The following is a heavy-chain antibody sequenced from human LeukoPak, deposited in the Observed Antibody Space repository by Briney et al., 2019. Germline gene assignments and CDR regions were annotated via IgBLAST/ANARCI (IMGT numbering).Heavy chain of an antibody. Sequence: SVTVSCKTSGYTFTDYYIHWVRQAPGQGLEWVGWSRTTTGVTNYSQKFQGRVTVTRDTSISTAYMEMSSLTSDDTAVYYCTRTFRVAVAGNYFDYWGQGTQVTVPS. CDR2: SRTTTGVT. CDR3: TRTFRVAVAGNYFDY. D-gene: IGHD6-19*01. J-gene: IGHJ4*02. CDR1: GYTFTDYY. V-gene: IGHV1-2*02.